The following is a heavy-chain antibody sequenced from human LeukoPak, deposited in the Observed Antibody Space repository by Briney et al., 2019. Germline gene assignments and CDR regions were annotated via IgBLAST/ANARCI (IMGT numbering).Heavy chain of an antibody. J-gene: IGHJ5*02. V-gene: IGHV3-30*04. D-gene: IGHD6-19*01. CDR1: GFIFSNCA. Sequence: GRSLRLSCAASGFIFSNCAMHWVRQAPGKGLEWVAVISYDGSNKYYGESMKGRFTISRDNSKNTLYLQMSSLRPEDTAVYYCARNGGGEQWLEDWFDPWGQGTLVTVSS. CDR2: ISYDGSNK. CDR3: ARNGGGEQWLEDWFDP.